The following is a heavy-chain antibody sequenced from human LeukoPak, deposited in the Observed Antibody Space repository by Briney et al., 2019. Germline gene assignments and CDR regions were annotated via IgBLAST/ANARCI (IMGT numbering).Heavy chain of an antibody. CDR3: ARVRWFGELLYFDY. Sequence: GGSLRLSCAASGFTVGSNYMSWVRQAPGKGLEWVSIIYSGGSTYYADSVKGRFTISRDNSKNTLYLQMNSLRAEDTAVYYCARVRWFGELLYFDYWGQGTLVTVSS. CDR1: GFTVGSNY. CDR2: IYSGGST. V-gene: IGHV3-66*01. D-gene: IGHD3-10*01. J-gene: IGHJ4*02.